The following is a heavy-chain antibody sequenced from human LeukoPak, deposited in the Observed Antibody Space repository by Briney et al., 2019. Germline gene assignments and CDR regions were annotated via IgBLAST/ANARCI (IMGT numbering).Heavy chain of an antibody. J-gene: IGHJ4*02. D-gene: IGHD3-10*01. V-gene: IGHV4-59*01. CDR2: IYYSGST. CDR3: ARVGTYGSGSYLSWLDY. CDR1: GGSISSYY. Sequence: PSETLSLTCTVSGGSISSYYWSWIRQPPGKGLEWIEYIYYSGSTNYNPSLKSRVTISVDTSKNQFSLKQSSVTAADTAVYYCARVGTYGSGSYLSWLDYWGQGTLVTVSS.